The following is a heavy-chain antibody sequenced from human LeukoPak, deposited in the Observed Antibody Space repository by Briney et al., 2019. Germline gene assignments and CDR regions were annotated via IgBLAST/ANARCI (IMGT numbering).Heavy chain of an antibody. CDR1: GFTFSSYS. J-gene: IGHJ6*03. CDR2: ISSSSSYI. D-gene: IGHD3-10*01. V-gene: IGHV3-21*01. CDR3: ARGREYYGSGSYYNQHYYYYMDV. Sequence: PGGSLRLSCAASGFTFSSYSMNWVRQAPGKGLEWVSSISSSSSYIYYADLVKGRFTISRDNAKNSLYLQMNSLRAEDTAVYYCARGREYYGSGSYYNQHYYYYMDVWGKGTTVTVSS.